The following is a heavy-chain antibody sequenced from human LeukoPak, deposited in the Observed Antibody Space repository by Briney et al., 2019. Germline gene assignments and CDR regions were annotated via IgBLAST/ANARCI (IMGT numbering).Heavy chain of an antibody. CDR1: GFTFSSYS. CDR2: ISSSSSYI. V-gene: IGHV3-21*01. D-gene: IGHD4-11*01. J-gene: IGHJ3*02. Sequence: PGGSLRLSCAASGFTFSSYSMNWVRQAPGKGLEWVSSISSSSSYIYYADSVKGRFTISRDNAKNSLYLQMNSLRAEDTAVYYCARVGSNYLPNEGHDAFDIWGQGTMVTVSS. CDR3: ARVGSNYLPNEGHDAFDI.